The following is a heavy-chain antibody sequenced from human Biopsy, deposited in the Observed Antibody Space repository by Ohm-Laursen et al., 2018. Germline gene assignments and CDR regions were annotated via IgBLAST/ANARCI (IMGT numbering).Heavy chain of an antibody. CDR3: ARDRGYYSDRTVPGYFDL. D-gene: IGHD3-22*01. V-gene: IGHV4-59*01. Sequence: TLSLTCTVSGDPISSYYWSWIRQPPGKGLQWIGYVYYTGSTGYNPSLQSRVTISVDTSKNHFSLRLRSVTPADTAIYYCARDRGYYSDRTVPGYFDLWGRGTLVTVSS. CDR1: GDPISSYY. CDR2: VYYTGST. J-gene: IGHJ2*01.